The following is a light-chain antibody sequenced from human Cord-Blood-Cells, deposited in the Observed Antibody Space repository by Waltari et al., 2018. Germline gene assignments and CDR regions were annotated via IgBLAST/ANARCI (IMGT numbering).Light chain of an antibody. CDR2: EGS. CDR3: CSYAGSSTLV. V-gene: IGLV2-23*01. Sequence: QSALTQPASVSGSPGQSITISCTGTSRYVGRYNLLPWYQQHPGKAPKLMIYEGSKRPSGVSNRFSGSKSGNTASLTISGLQAEDEADYYCCSYAGSSTLVFGGGTKLTVL. J-gene: IGLJ2*01. CDR1: SRYVGRYNL.